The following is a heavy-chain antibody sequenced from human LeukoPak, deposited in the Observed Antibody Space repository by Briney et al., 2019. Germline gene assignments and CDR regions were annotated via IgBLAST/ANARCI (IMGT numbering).Heavy chain of an antibody. CDR3: AIGEMATITYDY. CDR1: GGTFSSYA. J-gene: IGHJ4*02. D-gene: IGHD5-24*01. CDR2: IIPIFGTA. V-gene: IGHV1-69*01. Sequence: SVKVSCRASGGTFSSYAISWVRQAPGQGLEWMGGIIPIFGTANYAQKFQGRVTITADESTSTAYMELSSLRSEDTAVYYCAIGEMATITYDYWGQGTMVTVSS.